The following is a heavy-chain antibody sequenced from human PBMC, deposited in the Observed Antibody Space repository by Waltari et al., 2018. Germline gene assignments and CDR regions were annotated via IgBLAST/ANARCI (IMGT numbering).Heavy chain of an antibody. Sequence: QVQLQESGPGLVKPSQTLSLTCTVTGGSISSGSYYWSWIRQPAGKGLEWTGRIYTSGSTNYNPSLKSRVTISVDTSKNQFSLKLSSVTAADTAVYYCARGLGNYWGQGTLVTVSS. CDR1: GGSISSGSYY. J-gene: IGHJ4*02. CDR2: IYTSGST. D-gene: IGHD3-16*01. CDR3: ARGLGNY. V-gene: IGHV4-61*02.